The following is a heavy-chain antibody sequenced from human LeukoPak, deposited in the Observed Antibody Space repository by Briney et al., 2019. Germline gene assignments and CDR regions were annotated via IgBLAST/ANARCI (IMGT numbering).Heavy chain of an antibody. V-gene: IGHV3-23*01. Sequence: GGSLRLSCAASGFTFSSYAMSWVRQAPGKGLEWVSAISGSGGSTYYADSVKGRFTISRDNSKNTLCLQMNSLRAEDTAVYYCAKPKSRYCSGGSCYFFDYWGQGTLVTVSS. CDR2: ISGSGGST. D-gene: IGHD2-15*01. CDR1: GFTFSSYA. CDR3: AKPKSRYCSGGSCYFFDY. J-gene: IGHJ4*02.